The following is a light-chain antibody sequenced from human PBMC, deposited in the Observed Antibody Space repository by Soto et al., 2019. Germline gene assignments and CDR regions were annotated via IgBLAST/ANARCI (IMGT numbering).Light chain of an antibody. CDR3: QQFSSYPLT. J-gene: IGKJ4*01. CDR2: GAS. CDR1: QSVSSSY. Sequence: EIVLTQSPGTMSLSPGERATLSCRASQSVSSSYFGWYQQKPGQAPRLLIYGASSRATGIPDRFSGSGSGTDFSLTISRLEPEDFAVYYCQQFSSYPLTFGGGTKV. V-gene: IGKV3-20*01.